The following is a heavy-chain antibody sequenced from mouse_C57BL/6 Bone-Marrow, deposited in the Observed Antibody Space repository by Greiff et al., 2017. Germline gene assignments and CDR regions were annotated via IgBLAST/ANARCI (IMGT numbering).Heavy chain of an antibody. J-gene: IGHJ4*01. D-gene: IGHD1-1*01. CDR1: GYTFTSYW. V-gene: IGHV1-69*01. CDR3: SRKLEWDIGSSYVAMDY. CDR2: IVPSDSYP. Sequence: VQLQQPGAELVMPGASVKLSCKASGYTFTSYWMSWVKQRPGQGLEWIGEIVPSDSYPNYNQKFKGKSTLTVDNSSSTPYMQLSSLTSEDAAVDYCSRKLEWDIGSSYVAMDYWGQGTSVTVSS.